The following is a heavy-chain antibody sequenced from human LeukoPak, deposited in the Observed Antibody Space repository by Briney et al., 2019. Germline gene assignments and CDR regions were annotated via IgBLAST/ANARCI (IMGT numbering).Heavy chain of an antibody. CDR1: GFTFSSFD. CDR3: ARGPPRGKYYYMDV. Sequence: GGSLRLSCAASGFTFSSFDIHGVRQPTGQGLEWVSTIGTASDTYYPGSVEGRFTLSRDNAKNSLYLQMNSLTAGDTAVYYCARGPPRGKYYYMDVWGKGTTVTVSS. J-gene: IGHJ6*03. V-gene: IGHV3-13*01. D-gene: IGHD1-1*01. CDR2: IGTASDT.